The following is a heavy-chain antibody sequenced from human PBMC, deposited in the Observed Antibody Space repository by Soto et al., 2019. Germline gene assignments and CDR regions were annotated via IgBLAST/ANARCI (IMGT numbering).Heavy chain of an antibody. CDR1: GYTFTGYY. Sequence: ASVEVSCKASGYTFTGYYMHWVRQAPGQGLEWMGWINPNSGGTNYAQKFQGRVTMTRDTSISTAYMELSRLRSDDTAVYYCARGGYSSSWYSGYYYYGMDVWGQGTTVTVSS. CDR3: ARGGYSSSWYSGYYYYGMDV. J-gene: IGHJ6*02. CDR2: INPNSGGT. V-gene: IGHV1-2*02. D-gene: IGHD6-13*01.